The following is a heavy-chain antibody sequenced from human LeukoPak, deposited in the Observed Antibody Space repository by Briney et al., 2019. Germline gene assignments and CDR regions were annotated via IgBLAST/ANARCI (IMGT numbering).Heavy chain of an antibody. V-gene: IGHV3-74*01. J-gene: IGHJ4*02. CDR3: VRDGDDYNFDY. CDR1: GFTFSNHW. Sequence: GGSLTLSCAASGFTFSNHWIHWVRQAPGKGLVWVSRVKGDGTFTNYADSVKGRFTISRDNAKYTLYLQMHSLRAEDTAIYYCVRDGDDYNFDYWGQGSLVTVSS. CDR2: VKGDGTFT. D-gene: IGHD5-24*01.